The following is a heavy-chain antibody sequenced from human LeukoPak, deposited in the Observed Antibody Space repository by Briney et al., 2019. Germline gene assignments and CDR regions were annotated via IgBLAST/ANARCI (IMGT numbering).Heavy chain of an antibody. V-gene: IGHV3-23*01. CDR3: AKRPVVGDYYFDY. D-gene: IGHD6-19*01. CDR1: GLTFSSYA. J-gene: IGHJ4*02. CDR2: ISGSGGST. Sequence: GGSLRLSCAASGLTFSSYAMSWVRQAPGKGLQCVSGISGSGGSTYYADSVKGRFTISRDNSKTTLYLQMNSLRAEDTAVYYCAKRPVVGDYYFDYWGQGTLVTVSS.